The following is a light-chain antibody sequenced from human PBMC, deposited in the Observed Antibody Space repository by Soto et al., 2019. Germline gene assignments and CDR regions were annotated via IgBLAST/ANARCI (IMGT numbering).Light chain of an antibody. CDR3: AAWDDSLNGYV. CDR2: SDN. Sequence: QSVLTQPPSASGTPGQRVTISCSGNSSNIGSNTVNWYRQLPGTAPALLIYSDNQRPSGVPDRISGSKSGTSASLAISGLQSEEEADYYCAAWDDSLNGYVFGTGTKLTVL. J-gene: IGLJ1*01. V-gene: IGLV1-44*01. CDR1: SSNIGSNT.